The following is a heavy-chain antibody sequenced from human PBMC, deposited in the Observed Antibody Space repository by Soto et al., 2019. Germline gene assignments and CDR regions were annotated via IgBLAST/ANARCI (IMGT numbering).Heavy chain of an antibody. V-gene: IGHV4-39*01. CDR1: GGSISSSSYY. CDR2: IYYSGST. D-gene: IGHD2-15*01. Sequence: QLQLQESGPGLVKPSETLSLTYTVSGGSISSSSYYWGWIRQPPGKGLEWIGSIYYSGSTYYNPSLKSRVTISVDTSKNQFSLKLSSVTAADTAVYYCARGYCSGGSCFWSDPVNWFDPWGQGTLVTVSS. CDR3: ARGYCSGGSCFWSDPVNWFDP. J-gene: IGHJ5*02.